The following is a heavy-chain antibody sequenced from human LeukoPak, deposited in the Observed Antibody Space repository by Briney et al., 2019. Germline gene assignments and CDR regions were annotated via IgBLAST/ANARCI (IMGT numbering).Heavy chain of an antibody. D-gene: IGHD6-19*01. J-gene: IGHJ4*02. Sequence: GGSLRLSCTGSGFTFSSYEMNWVRQAPGKGLEWVSYISAGGDTMYYADSVKGRFTISRDNAKNSLYLQMSGLRAEDTAVYYCARDAVTGYSSGWYKPFPFDSWGQGTLVTVSS. CDR3: ARDAVTGYSSGWYKPFPFDS. V-gene: IGHV3-48*03. CDR2: ISAGGDTM. CDR1: GFTFSSYE.